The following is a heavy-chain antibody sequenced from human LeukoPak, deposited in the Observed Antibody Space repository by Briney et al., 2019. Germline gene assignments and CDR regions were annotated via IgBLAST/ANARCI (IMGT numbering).Heavy chain of an antibody. Sequence: GGSLRLSCAASGFTFSSYAMHWVRQAPGKGLEWVSVISHDGSNKYYADSEKGRFTISRDNSKNTLYLQMNSLSAEDTAVYYCARDYYDSTYYYGMDVWGQGTTVTVSS. CDR2: ISHDGSNK. D-gene: IGHD3-22*01. CDR3: ARDYYDSTYYYGMDV. J-gene: IGHJ6*02. CDR1: GFTFSSYA. V-gene: IGHV3-30-3*01.